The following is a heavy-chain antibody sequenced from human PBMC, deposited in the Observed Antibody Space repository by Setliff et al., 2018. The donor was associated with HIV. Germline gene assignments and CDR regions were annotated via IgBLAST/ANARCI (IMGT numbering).Heavy chain of an antibody. CDR1: GYSISSGYY. V-gene: IGHV4-38-2*01. CDR2: IYHSGST. D-gene: IGHD1-26*01. Sequence: PSETLSLTCAVSGYSISSGYYWGWVRQPPGKGLEWIGSIYHSGSTYYNPSLKSRDTISVDTSKNQFSLKLSSVTASDTAVYYCARGRYSGSYGYWGQGTLVTVSS. J-gene: IGHJ4*02. CDR3: ARGRYSGSYGY.